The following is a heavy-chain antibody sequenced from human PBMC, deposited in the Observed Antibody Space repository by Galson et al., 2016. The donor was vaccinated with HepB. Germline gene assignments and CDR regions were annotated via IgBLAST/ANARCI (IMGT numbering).Heavy chain of an antibody. D-gene: IGHD1-1*01. V-gene: IGHV3-73*01. Sequence: SLRLSCAASGFTFSGSAIHWVRQASGKGLEWVCRVRSKVNTYATAYAASVRGRFTISRDDSKNTAYLQMNSLRDEDTGVYYCAGLDYGMDVWGHGTRVTVSS. CDR3: AGLDYGMDV. CDR1: GFTFSGSA. J-gene: IGHJ6*02. CDR2: VRSKVNTYAT.